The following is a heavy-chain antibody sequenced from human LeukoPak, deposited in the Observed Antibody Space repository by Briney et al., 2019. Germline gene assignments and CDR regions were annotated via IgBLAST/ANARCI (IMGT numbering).Heavy chain of an antibody. CDR2: VSYNGGRT. V-gene: IGHV3-23*01. J-gene: IGHJ4*02. Sequence: GGSLRLYCAASGFTFNSYAMAWVRQAPGKGLDWVAAVSYNGGRTNYADSVKGRLTISRDNSKSTLYLQMNSLRAEDTAIYYCAQNWNCDFWGQGTLVTVSS. D-gene: IGHD1-7*01. CDR1: GFTFNSYA. CDR3: AQNWNCDF.